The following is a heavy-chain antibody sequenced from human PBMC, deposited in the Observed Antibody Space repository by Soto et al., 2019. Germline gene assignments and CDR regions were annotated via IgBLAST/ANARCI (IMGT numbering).Heavy chain of an antibody. D-gene: IGHD2-8*01. Sequence: HPGGSLRLSCAASGFTFSSHAMGWLRQAPGTEPEWVAFVDGSGGDTSYADSVKGRFTISRDNSENSLYLYMNSLRAEDTGRYFCAKEIFSAAYAATSAFYFRAQRTPVTVSS. J-gene: IGHJ4*02. CDR2: VDGSGGDT. CDR1: GFTFSSHA. CDR3: AKEIFSAAYAATSAFYF. V-gene: IGHV3-23*01.